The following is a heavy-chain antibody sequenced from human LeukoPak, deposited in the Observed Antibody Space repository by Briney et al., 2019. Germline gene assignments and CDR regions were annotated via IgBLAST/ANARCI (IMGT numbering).Heavy chain of an antibody. CDR3: ARDFAARLKPNWFDP. Sequence: SVKVSCTASGGTFSSYAISWVRQAPGQGLEWMGGIIPIFGTANYAQKFQGRVTITADESTSTAYMELSSLRSEDTAVYYCARDFAARLKPNWFDPWGQGTLVTVSS. V-gene: IGHV1-69*13. J-gene: IGHJ5*02. CDR2: IIPIFGTA. D-gene: IGHD6-6*01. CDR1: GGTFSSYA.